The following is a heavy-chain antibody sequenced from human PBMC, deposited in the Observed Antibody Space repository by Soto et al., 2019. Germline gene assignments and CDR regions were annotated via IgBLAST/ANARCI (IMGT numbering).Heavy chain of an antibody. CDR2: IYSAGDT. J-gene: IGHJ4*02. V-gene: IGHV3-53*01. Sequence: GGSLRLSCAASGFTVTSNFMSWVRQAPGKGLEWVSVIYSAGDTNYADSVRGRFTFSRDISKNTLYLQMNSLRAEDTAVYYCARGLRGAIREKSLDYWGQGTLVTVSS. CDR1: GFTVTSNF. CDR3: ARGLRGAIREKSLDY. D-gene: IGHD3-10*01.